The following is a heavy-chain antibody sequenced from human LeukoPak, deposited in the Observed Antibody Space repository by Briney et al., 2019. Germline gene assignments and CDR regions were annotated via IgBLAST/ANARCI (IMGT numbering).Heavy chain of an antibody. CDR2: ITNSGDA. Sequence: ASGTLSLTCTVAGVSISDFHWSWLRQSPEKGLEWIGWITNSGDANYNPSLESRLAMSAETTKRQLSLRVTSVTDADTAVYYCARHVEHAAYFHHWGQGILVTVSS. D-gene: IGHD1/OR15-1a*01. V-gene: IGHV4-59*08. CDR3: ARHVEHAAYFHH. J-gene: IGHJ4*02. CDR1: GVSISDFH.